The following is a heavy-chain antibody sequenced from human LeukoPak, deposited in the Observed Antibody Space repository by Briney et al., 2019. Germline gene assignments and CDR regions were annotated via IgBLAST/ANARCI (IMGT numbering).Heavy chain of an antibody. CDR3: TSSPAYSSSWEAIDN. CDR1: GFTFSNYD. Sequence: PGGSLRLSCAASGFTFSNYDIGTAGDTYYSASVRGRFTISRENARNSLFLQMSGLSAGDTAVYYCTSSPAYSSSWEAIDNWGQGTLVTVSS. J-gene: IGHJ4*02. D-gene: IGHD6-13*01. CDR2: GTAGDT. V-gene: IGHV3-13*01.